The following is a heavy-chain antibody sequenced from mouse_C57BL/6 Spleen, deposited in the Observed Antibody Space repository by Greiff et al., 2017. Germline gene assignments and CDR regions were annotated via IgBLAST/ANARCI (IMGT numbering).Heavy chain of an antibody. CDR3: ARAATTVVATEDYAMDY. V-gene: IGHV8-8*01. Sequence: QVTLKESGPGILQPSQTLSLTCSFSGFSLSTFGMGVGWIRQPSGKGLEWLAHIWWDDDKYYNPALKSRLTISKDTSKNQVFLKIANVDTADTATYYCARAATTVVATEDYAMDYWGQGTSVTVSS. D-gene: IGHD1-1*01. J-gene: IGHJ4*01. CDR1: GFSLSTFGMG. CDR2: IWWDDDK.